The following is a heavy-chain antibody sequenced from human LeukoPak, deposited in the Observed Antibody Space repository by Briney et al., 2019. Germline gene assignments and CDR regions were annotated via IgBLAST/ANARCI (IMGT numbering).Heavy chain of an antibody. J-gene: IGHJ4*02. CDR1: GFSFNTYW. CDR2: IYPGHSDT. V-gene: IGHV5-51*01. D-gene: IGHD5-12*01. Sequence: GEALKILLQGSGFSFNTYWIGWVRQMPGKGLEWRGIIYPGHSDTRYNSPFQGQVTIPGDKSISTAYLQWTSLKASDTAMYYCARREYTGYEHFDYWGQGTLVTVSS. CDR3: ARREYTGYEHFDY.